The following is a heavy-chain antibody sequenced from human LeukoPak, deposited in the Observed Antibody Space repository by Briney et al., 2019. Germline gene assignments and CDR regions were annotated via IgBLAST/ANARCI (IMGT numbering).Heavy chain of an antibody. CDR2: ISSSGSTI. V-gene: IGHV3-48*03. D-gene: IGHD3-9*01. CDR1: GFTFSSYE. J-gene: IGHJ6*03. Sequence: GGSLRLSCAASGFTFSSYEMNWVRQAPGKGLEWVSYISSSGSTIYYADSVKGRFTISRDNAKNSLYLQMNSLRAEDTAVYYCAKENRGLRYFDWSHYYYYMDVWGKGTTVTISS. CDR3: AKENRGLRYFDWSHYYYYMDV.